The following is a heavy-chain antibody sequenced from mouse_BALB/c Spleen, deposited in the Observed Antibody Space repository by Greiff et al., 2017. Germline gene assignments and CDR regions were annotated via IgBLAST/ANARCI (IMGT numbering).Heavy chain of an antibody. V-gene: IGHV1-4*02. CDR3: ASLTEVFDY. CDR2: INPSSGYT. Sequence: VQLQQSAAELARPGASVKMSCKASGYTFTSYTMHWVKQRPGQGLEWIGYINPSSGYTEYNQKFKDKTTLTADKSSSTAYMQLSSLTSEDSAVYYCASLTEVFDYWGQGTTLTVSS. D-gene: IGHD4-1*01. J-gene: IGHJ2*01. CDR1: GYTFTSYT.